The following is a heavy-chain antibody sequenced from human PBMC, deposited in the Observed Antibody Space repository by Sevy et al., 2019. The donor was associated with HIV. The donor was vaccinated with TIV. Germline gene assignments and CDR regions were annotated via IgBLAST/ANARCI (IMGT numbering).Heavy chain of an antibody. Sequence: GGSLRLSCTASGFTFSSYEMNWVRQAPGKGLEWVSYISNSGSTIHYSDSVKGRFTISRDNAKNSLYLQMNSLRAEDTAVYYCAGDLPPSSTTVPHFDYWGRGTLVTVSS. CDR1: GFTFSSYE. V-gene: IGHV3-48*03. D-gene: IGHD4-17*01. J-gene: IGHJ4*02. CDR3: AGDLPPSSTTVPHFDY. CDR2: ISNSGSTI.